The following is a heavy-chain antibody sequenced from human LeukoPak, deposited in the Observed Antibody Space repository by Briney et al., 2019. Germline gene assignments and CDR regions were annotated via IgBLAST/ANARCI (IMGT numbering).Heavy chain of an antibody. J-gene: IGHJ3*02. D-gene: IGHD2-15*01. Sequence: TGGSLRLSCAASGFTFSSYEMNWVRQAPGKGLEWVSYISSGGITIYYADSVKGRFTISRDNAKNSLYLQMNSLRAEDTAVYYCAREGDGLYWGAFDIWGQGTMVTVSS. CDR1: GFTFSSYE. V-gene: IGHV3-48*03. CDR2: ISSGGITI. CDR3: AREGDGLYWGAFDI.